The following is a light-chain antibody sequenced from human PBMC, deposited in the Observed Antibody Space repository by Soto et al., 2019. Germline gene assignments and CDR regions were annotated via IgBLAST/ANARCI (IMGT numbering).Light chain of an antibody. CDR1: SGHSNYA. V-gene: IGLV4-69*01. CDR2: VNSDGSR. CDR3: QTWGTGIVV. Sequence: QLVLTQSPSASASLGASVKLTCILSSGHSNYAIAWHQQQPEKGPRYLMKVNSDGSRTKGDGIPDRFSGSSSGAERYLIISGLQSEDEADYYCQTWGTGIVVFGGGTKLTVL. J-gene: IGLJ3*02.